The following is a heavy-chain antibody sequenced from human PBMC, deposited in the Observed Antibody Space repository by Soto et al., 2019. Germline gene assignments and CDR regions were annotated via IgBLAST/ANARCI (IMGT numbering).Heavy chain of an antibody. J-gene: IGHJ4*02. Sequence: GGSLRLSCAASGLTFTKTWMNWVRQAPGEGLEWVGRIKSTTAGGTSDYAAFVKGRFTITRDDSKNTMYMQMNSLKTEDTAVYYRTTDNWYDFWNNGVRFAYWGQGIPVTVSS. V-gene: IGHV3-15*07. CDR2: IKSTTAGGTS. CDR3: TTDNWYDFWNNGVRFAY. CDR1: GLTFTKTW. D-gene: IGHD3-3*01.